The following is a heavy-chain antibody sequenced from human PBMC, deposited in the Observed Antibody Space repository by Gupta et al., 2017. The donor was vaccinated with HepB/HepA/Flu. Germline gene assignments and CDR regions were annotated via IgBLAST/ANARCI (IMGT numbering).Heavy chain of an antibody. CDR1: RYTLPGYY. CDR3: AAVPAAMTYFDF. Sequence: QVQLVQSGAEVTKPGASVKDSCKASRYTLPGYYIHWVRQAPGQGLEWMGWINPNSGGTNYAQKFQGRVTMTRDTSISTVYMELSNVSSDDTAVYYCAAVPAAMTYFDFWGQGTPVTVSS. CDR2: INPNSGGT. J-gene: IGHJ4*02. D-gene: IGHD2-2*01. V-gene: IGHV1-2*02.